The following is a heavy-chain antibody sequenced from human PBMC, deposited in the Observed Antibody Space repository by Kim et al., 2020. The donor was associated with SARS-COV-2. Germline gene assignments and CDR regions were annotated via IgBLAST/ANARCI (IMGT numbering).Heavy chain of an antibody. CDR2: ISYDGSNK. V-gene: IGHV3-33*05. CDR1: GFTFSSYG. D-gene: IGHD3-10*01. Sequence: GGSLRLSCAASGFTFSSYGMHWVRQAPGKGLEWVAVISYDGSNKYYADSVKGRFTISRDNSKNTLYLQMNSLRAEDTAVYYCASPGSGSYPHAYYYYGMDVWGQGATVTVSS. CDR3: ASPGSGSYPHAYYYYGMDV. J-gene: IGHJ6*02.